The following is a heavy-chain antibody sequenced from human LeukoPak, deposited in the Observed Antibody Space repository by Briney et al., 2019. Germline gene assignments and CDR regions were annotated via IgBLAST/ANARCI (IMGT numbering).Heavy chain of an antibody. CDR3: VRVASRAFDY. CDR1: RFTVSSNY. V-gene: IGHV3-66*01. Sequence: GGSLRLSCAASRFTVSSNYMSWVRQAPGKGLEWVSIIYSGTTTYYSDSVKGRFTISRDNSKNTLYLQMSSLRAEDTAVYYCVRVASRAFDYWGQGTLVTASS. CDR2: IYSGTTT. J-gene: IGHJ4*02.